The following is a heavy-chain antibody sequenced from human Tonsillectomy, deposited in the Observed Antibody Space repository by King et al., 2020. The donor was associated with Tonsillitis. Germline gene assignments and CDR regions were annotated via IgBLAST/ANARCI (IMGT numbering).Heavy chain of an antibody. J-gene: IGHJ4*02. V-gene: IGHV4-30-4*07. Sequence: VQLQESGPGLVKPSQTLSLTCAVSGGSISSGGYSWSWIRQPPGKGLEWIGYIYYSGSTYYNPSLKSRVTISVDTSKNQFSLKLSSVTAAETAVYYCARVYGDYFFDYWGQGTLVTVSS. CDR1: GGSISSGGYS. D-gene: IGHD4-17*01. CDR2: IYYSGST. CDR3: ARVYGDYFFDY.